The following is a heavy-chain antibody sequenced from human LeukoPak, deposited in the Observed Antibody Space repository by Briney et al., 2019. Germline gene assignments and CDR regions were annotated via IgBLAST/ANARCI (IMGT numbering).Heavy chain of an antibody. J-gene: IGHJ4*02. CDR3: ARIPQLRYCFDY. V-gene: IGHV4-4*02. CDR2: INHSGST. D-gene: IGHD3-3*01. CDR1: GGSISSRNW. Sequence: PSGTLSLTCAVSGGSISSRNWWSWVRQPPGKGLEWIGEINHSGSTNYNPSLKSRVTISVDTSKNQFSLKLSSVTAADTAVYYCARIPQLRYCFDYWGQGTLVTVSS.